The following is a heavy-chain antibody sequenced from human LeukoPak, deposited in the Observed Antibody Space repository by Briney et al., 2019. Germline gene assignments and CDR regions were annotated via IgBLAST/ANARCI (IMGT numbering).Heavy chain of an antibody. CDR2: ISYDGSNK. V-gene: IGHV3-30-3*01. D-gene: IGHD1-26*01. CDR3: ARDPSTLIVGALFDY. Sequence: PGRSLRLSCAASGFTFSSYAMHWVRQAPGKGLEWVAVISYDGSNKYYADSVKGRFTISRDNSKNTLYLQMNSLRAEDTAVYYCARDPSTLIVGALFDYRGQGTLVTVSS. CDR1: GFTFSSYA. J-gene: IGHJ4*02.